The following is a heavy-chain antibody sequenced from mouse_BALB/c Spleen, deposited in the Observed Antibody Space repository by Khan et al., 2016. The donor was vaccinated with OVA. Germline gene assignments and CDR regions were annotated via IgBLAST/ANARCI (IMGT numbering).Heavy chain of an antibody. CDR1: GFTFSSYG. CDR3: ASHLTGSFAY. J-gene: IGHJ3*01. D-gene: IGHD4-1*01. CDR2: ISSDGSYT. Sequence: EVELVESGGDLVKPGGSLKLSCAASGFTFSSYGMSWVRLTPDKRLEWVATISSDGSYTYYPDSVKGRFTISRDNVKNTLYLQMSSLKSEDTAMYYCASHLTGSFAYWGQGTLVTVSA. V-gene: IGHV5-6*01.